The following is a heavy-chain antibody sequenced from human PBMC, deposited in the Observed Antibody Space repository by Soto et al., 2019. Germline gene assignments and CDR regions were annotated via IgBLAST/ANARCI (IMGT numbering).Heavy chain of an antibody. Sequence: GESLKLSCKRSGYSFTSYWIGWVRQLPGKGLEWMGIIYPGDSDTRYSPSFQGQVTISADTSISTAYLQWSSLKASDTAMYYCARRHYYDSSGLDYWGQGTLVTVSS. CDR2: IYPGDSDT. V-gene: IGHV5-51*01. CDR3: ARRHYYDSSGLDY. J-gene: IGHJ4*02. CDR1: GYSFTSYW. D-gene: IGHD3-22*01.